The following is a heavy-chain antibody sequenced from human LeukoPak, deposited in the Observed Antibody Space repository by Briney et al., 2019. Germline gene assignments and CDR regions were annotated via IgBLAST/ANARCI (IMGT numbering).Heavy chain of an antibody. Sequence: ASVKVSCKASGYTFTSYGISWVRQAPGQGLEWMGWISAYNGNTNYAQKLQGRVTMTTDTSTSTAYMELRSLRSGDTAVYYCARDLAAAGTGPLFRFDPWGQGTLVTVSS. CDR2: ISAYNGNT. V-gene: IGHV1-18*01. CDR1: GYTFTSYG. J-gene: IGHJ5*02. CDR3: ARDLAAAGTGPLFRFDP. D-gene: IGHD6-13*01.